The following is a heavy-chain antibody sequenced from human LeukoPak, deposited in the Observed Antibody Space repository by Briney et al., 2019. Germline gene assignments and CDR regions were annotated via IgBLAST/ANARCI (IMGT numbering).Heavy chain of an antibody. Sequence: SETLSLTCTVSGGSISSGDYYWSWIRQPPGKGLEWIGYIYYSGSTYYNPSLKSRVTISVDTSKNQFSLKLSSVTAADTAVYYCARFVDTANAFDYWGQGTLVTVSS. V-gene: IGHV4-30-4*01. CDR1: GGSISSGDYY. J-gene: IGHJ4*02. D-gene: IGHD5-18*01. CDR2: IYYSGST. CDR3: ARFVDTANAFDY.